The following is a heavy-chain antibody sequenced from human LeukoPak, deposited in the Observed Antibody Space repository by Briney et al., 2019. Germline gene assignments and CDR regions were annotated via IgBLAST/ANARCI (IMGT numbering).Heavy chain of an antibody. Sequence: GRSLRLSCAASGFTLNTFAMHWVRQAPGRGLEWVAVISYDSSNYNYADSVKGRFTISRDNSRNSLYLQMNSLRVEDTAIYYCARGRPPSIWGFDCWGQGTLVTVSS. CDR2: ISYDSSNY. CDR3: ARGRPPSIWGFDC. V-gene: IGHV3-30-3*01. J-gene: IGHJ4*02. D-gene: IGHD7-27*01. CDR1: GFTLNTFA.